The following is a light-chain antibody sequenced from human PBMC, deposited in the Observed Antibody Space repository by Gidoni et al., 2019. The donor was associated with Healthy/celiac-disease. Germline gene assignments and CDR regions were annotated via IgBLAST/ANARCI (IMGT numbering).Light chain of an antibody. V-gene: IGKV1-39*01. J-gene: IGKJ4*01. CDR2: AAS. CDR1: QSISSY. CDR3: QQSYSTPLT. Sequence: DIQMTQSPSSLSASVGDRVTITCRASQSISSYLNWYQQKPGKAPKLLIYAASSLQSRVPSRFSGSGSVTDFTLTISSLQPEDFATYYWQQSYSTPLTFGGGTKVEIK.